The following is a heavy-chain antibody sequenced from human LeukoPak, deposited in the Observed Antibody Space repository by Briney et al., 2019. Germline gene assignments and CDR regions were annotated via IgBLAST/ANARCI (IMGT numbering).Heavy chain of an antibody. V-gene: IGHV1-46*01. D-gene: IGHD2-21*02. CDR1: VYSFTHYY. CDR3: ARDPKDTGRQRAPDVTIDYFDY. CDR2: INPSGDAT. J-gene: IGHJ4*01. Sequence: GASLKVSSTTSVYSFTHYYIHWVRHAPGRSLEWRGIINPSGDATYYAQNFQRRLALTTDTSSSTVYMQLHSLKPDDTAVYYCARDPKDTGRQRAPDVTIDYFDYWGHGTVVAVSS.